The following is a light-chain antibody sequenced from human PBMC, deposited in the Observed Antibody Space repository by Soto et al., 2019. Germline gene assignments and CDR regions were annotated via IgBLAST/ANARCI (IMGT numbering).Light chain of an antibody. CDR3: AVWGNNLNGPGV. CDR2: SHD. J-gene: IGLJ3*02. Sequence: QSVLTQPPSASGPPGQRGPIPFSGIGATIGSNTVDWYQQLPGTAPKLLIYSHDQRPLGVPDRFSASRSGTSASLAISGLQPGDEGIYYCAVWGNNLNGPGVFGGGTKVTVL. V-gene: IGLV1-44*01. CDR1: GATIGSNT.